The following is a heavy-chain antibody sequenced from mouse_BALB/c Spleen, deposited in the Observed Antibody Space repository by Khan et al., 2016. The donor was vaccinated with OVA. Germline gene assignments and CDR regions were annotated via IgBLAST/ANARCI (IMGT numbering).Heavy chain of an antibody. V-gene: IGHV1-80*01. D-gene: IGHD1-1*01. CDR2: IYPGDGDN. CDR3: ARYYRSRLAC. J-gene: IGHJ3*01. CDR1: GYTFSSSW. Sequence: QLQQPGAELVRPGSSVKISCKASGYTFSSSWMNWVKQRPGQGLEWIGQIYPGDGDNNYNGKFKGKATLTADKSYRTAYIQLSSLTSEDSAVDFCARYYRSRLACWGQGTLVTVSA.